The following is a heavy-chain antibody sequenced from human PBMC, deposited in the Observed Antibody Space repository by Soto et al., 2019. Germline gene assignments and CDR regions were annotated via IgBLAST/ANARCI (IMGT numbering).Heavy chain of an antibody. CDR1: GGTFSTHV. D-gene: IGHD2-15*01. V-gene: IGHV1-69*01. CDR2: IIPIFGPA. J-gene: IGHJ6*02. CDR3: ARKAGGGNYYTLDS. Sequence: QVQLVQSGPEVKKPGSSVKVSCKTSGGTFSTHVISWVRQAPGQGLEWMGGIIPIFGPANYAQRFQGSVTITPDESTNTAHMELTSLICEDTAGSYCARKAGGGNYYTLDSWAQGPKVIVSS.